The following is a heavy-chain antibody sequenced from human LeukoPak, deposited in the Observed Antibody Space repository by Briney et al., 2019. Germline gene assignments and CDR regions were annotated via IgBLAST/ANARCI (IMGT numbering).Heavy chain of an antibody. V-gene: IGHV3-74*01. CDR2: INSDGTTT. CDR1: AFTFSSSW. Sequence: QSGGSLRLSFALSAFTFSSSWMRCVRQGPGKGLVWVARINSDGTTTTYADSVKGRFTISRDNARNTLYLQMKSLTADDTAVYYSARGFYSGTGTDYWGQGTLVTVSS. CDR3: ARGFYSGTGTDY. J-gene: IGHJ4*02. D-gene: IGHD6-13*01.